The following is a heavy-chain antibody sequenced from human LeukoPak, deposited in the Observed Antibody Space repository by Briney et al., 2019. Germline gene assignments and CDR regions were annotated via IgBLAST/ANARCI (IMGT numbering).Heavy chain of an antibody. Sequence: TGGSLRLSCAASGFTFSTYGMHWVRQAPGKGLEWVAFIRYDGDNKYYADSVRGRFTISRDNSKNTLYLQMNSLRAEDTAVYYCAKEGHIVVVTAHFDYWGQGTLVTVSS. D-gene: IGHD2-21*02. V-gene: IGHV3-30*02. CDR2: IRYDGDNK. CDR3: AKEGHIVVVTAHFDY. J-gene: IGHJ4*02. CDR1: GFTFSTYG.